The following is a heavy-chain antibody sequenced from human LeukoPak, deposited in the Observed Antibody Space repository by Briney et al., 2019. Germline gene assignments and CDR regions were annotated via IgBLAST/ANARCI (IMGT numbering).Heavy chain of an antibody. D-gene: IGHD5-24*01. Sequence: GGSLRLSCAASGFTVSSNSMSWVRQAPGKGLVWVSVIYTGGTTYYADSVKGRFTISRDNSKNTLYLQMNSLRAEDTAVYYCARILRLHTPRAFDIWGQGTMVTVSS. CDR1: GFTVSSNS. CDR2: IYTGGTT. J-gene: IGHJ3*02. CDR3: ARILRLHTPRAFDI. V-gene: IGHV3-66*01.